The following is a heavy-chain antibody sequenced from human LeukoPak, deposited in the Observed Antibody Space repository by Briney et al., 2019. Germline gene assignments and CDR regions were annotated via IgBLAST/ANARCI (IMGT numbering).Heavy chain of an antibody. CDR2: IWYDGSNK. D-gene: IGHD2-21*02. V-gene: IGHV3-33*01. CDR3: ATVRGCGGDCYYIDC. Sequence: PGGSLRLSCAASGFTFSSYGMHWVRQAPGKGLEWVAIIWYDGSNKYYADSVKGRITISRDNSKNTLYLQMNSLRAEDTAVYYCATVRGCGGDCYYIDCWGQGTLVTVSS. CDR1: GFTFSSYG. J-gene: IGHJ4*02.